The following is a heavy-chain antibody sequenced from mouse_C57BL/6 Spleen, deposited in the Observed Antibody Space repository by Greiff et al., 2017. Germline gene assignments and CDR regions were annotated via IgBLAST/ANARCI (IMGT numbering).Heavy chain of an antibody. Sequence: QVQLQPSVAALVKPGASVKISCKASGYAFRRYWLNWVTPRPGKGLEWIGLIYPGDGDTNYNGQFTGKATLTADKSASTAYIQLSSLTSEDSAVYFCARYDYYGSSYGAMDYWGQGTSVTVAS. D-gene: IGHD1-1*01. CDR3: ARYDYYGSSYGAMDY. CDR2: IYPGDGDT. CDR1: GYAFRRYW. V-gene: IGHV1-80*01. J-gene: IGHJ4*01.